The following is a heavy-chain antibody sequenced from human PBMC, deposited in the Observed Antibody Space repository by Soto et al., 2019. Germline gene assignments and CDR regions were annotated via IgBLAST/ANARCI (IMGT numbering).Heavy chain of an antibody. V-gene: IGHV1-58*01. D-gene: IGHD3-22*01. CDR2: IVVGSGNT. J-gene: IGHJ3*02. CDR1: GFTFTSSA. CDR3: AAGILNYYDSSGYYPYDAFDI. Sequence: GASVKVSCKASGFTFTSSAVQWVRQARGQRLEWIGWIVVGSGNTNYAQKFQERVTITRDMSTSTAYMELSSLRSEDTAVYYCAAGILNYYDSSGYYPYDAFDIWGQGTMVTVSS.